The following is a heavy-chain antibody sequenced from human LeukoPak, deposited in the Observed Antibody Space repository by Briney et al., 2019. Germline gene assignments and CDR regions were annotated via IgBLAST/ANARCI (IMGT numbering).Heavy chain of an antibody. CDR2: IYGGGNI. CDR3: ARGAGYNYPYYFDY. J-gene: IGHJ4*02. D-gene: IGHD5-24*01. V-gene: IGHV3-53*01. Sequence: GGSLRLSCAASGFTVNSNYMNWVRQAPGKGLEWVSVIYGGGNIYYADSVKGRFTISRDNSKNTLYLQMNSLRAEDTAVYYCARGAGYNYPYYFDYWGQGTLVTVSS. CDR1: GFTVNSNY.